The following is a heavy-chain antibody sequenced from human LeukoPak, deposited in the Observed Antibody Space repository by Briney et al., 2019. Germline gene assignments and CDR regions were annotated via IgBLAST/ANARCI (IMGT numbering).Heavy chain of an antibody. CDR1: GFTFSSYA. V-gene: IGHV3-30-3*01. J-gene: IGHJ4*02. CDR3: AKEEAEGYSSSWYGLG. Sequence: GGSLRLSCAASGFTFSSYAMHWVRQAPGKGLEWVAVISYDGGEKYYADSVKGRFTISRDNSKNTLYLQMNSLRAEDTAVYYCAKEEAEGYSSSWYGLGWGQGTLVTVSS. D-gene: IGHD6-13*01. CDR2: ISYDGGEK.